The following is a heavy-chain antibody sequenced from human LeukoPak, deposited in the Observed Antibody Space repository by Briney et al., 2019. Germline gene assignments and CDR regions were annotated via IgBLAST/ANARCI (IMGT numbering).Heavy chain of an antibody. J-gene: IGHJ4*02. D-gene: IGHD4-17*01. CDR3: AKLESTVTSQGRYYFDY. CDR2: ISGSGGST. V-gene: IGHV3-23*01. CDR1: GFTFSSYA. Sequence: PGGSLRLSCAASGFTFSSYAMSWVRQAPGKGLEWVSAISGSGGSTYYADSVKGRFTISRDNSKNTLYLQMNSLRAEDTAAYYCAKLESTVTSQGRYYFDYWGQGTLVTVSS.